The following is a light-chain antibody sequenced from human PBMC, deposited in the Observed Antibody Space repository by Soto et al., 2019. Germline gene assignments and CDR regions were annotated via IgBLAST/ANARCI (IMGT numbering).Light chain of an antibody. J-gene: IGKJ1*01. CDR2: GAS. Sequence: ELVMTQSPATLSVSPGERATLSCRASQSLSSNLAWYQQKPGQAPRLLIYGASTRATGIPARFSGSGSGTEFTLTISSLQSEDFAVHYCQQYNNWPPWTFGQGTKVEIK. CDR3: QQYNNWPPWT. CDR1: QSLSSN. V-gene: IGKV3-15*01.